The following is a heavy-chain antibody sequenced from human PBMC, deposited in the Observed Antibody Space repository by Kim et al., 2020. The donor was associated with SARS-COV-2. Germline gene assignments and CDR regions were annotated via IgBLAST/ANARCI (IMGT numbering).Heavy chain of an antibody. CDR3: ARDGDGIAAAGTIYFQH. Sequence: SVKVSCKASGGTFSSYAISWVRQAPGQGLEWMGGIIPIFGTANYAQKFQGRVTITADESTSTAYMELSSLRSEDTAVYYCARDGDGIAAAGTIYFQHWGQGTLVTVSS. CDR2: IIPIFGTA. V-gene: IGHV1-69*13. J-gene: IGHJ1*01. D-gene: IGHD6-13*01. CDR1: GGTFSSYA.